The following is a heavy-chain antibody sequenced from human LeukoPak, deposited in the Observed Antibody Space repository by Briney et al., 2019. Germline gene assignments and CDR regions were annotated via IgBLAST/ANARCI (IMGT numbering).Heavy chain of an antibody. CDR2: IVPLFGTA. J-gene: IGHJ4*02. CDR3: VREYDGSGSYSYFDY. CDR1: GTYT. V-gene: IGHV1-69*13. D-gene: IGHD3-22*01. Sequence: SVKVSCKASGTYTINWVRQAPGQGLGWMGGIVPLFGTATYAQRFQDRLTITAGESTNTVYMELSSLTSDDTAVYYCVREYDGSGSYSYFDYWGQGTMVTVSP.